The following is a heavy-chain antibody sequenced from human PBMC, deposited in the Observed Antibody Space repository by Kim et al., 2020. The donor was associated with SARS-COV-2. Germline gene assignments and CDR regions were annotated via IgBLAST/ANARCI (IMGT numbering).Heavy chain of an antibody. CDR2: INHSGST. J-gene: IGHJ4*02. Sequence: SETLSLTCAVYGGSFSGYYWSWIRQPPGKGLEWIGEINHSGSTNYNPSLKSRVTISVDTSKNQFSLKLSSVTAADTAVYYCARGFNALVPAAIVTPGLVYWGQGTLVTVSS. CDR1: GGSFSGYY. V-gene: IGHV4-34*01. D-gene: IGHD2-2*01. CDR3: ARGFNALVPAAIVTPGLVY.